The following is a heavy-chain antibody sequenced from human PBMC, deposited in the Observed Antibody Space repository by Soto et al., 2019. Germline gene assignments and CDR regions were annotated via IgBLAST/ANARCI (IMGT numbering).Heavy chain of an antibody. CDR1: GGSISSYY. Sequence: SETLSLTCTVSGGSISSYYWSWIRQPPGKGLEWIGYIYYSGSTNYNPSLKSRVTISVDTSKNQFSLKLSSVTAADTAVYYCARLSWYSSGPNYFDYWGQGTLVTVSS. D-gene: IGHD6-19*01. CDR2: IYYSGST. J-gene: IGHJ4*02. V-gene: IGHV4-59*08. CDR3: ARLSWYSSGPNYFDY.